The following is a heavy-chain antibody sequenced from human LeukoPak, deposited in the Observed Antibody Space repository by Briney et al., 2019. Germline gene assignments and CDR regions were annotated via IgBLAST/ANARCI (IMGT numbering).Heavy chain of an antibody. V-gene: IGHV3-21*04. CDR3: ARVEGPSIFGVIDY. CDR2: ISFSSTYI. CDR1: GFTFSSYN. J-gene: IGHJ4*02. D-gene: IGHD3-3*01. Sequence: GGSLRLSCAASGFTFSSYNMNWVRQAPGKGLEWVSSISFSSTYIYYADSVKGRFTISRDNAKNSLYLQMNSLGAEDTAVYYCARVEGPSIFGVIDYWGQGTLVTVSS.